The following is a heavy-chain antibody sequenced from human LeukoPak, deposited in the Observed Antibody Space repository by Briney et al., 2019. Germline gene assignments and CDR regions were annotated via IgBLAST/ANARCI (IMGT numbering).Heavy chain of an antibody. Sequence: GSSVKVSCKASGGTFSSYAISWVRQAPGQGLEWMGGIIPIFGTANYAQKFQGRVTITADKSTSTAYMELSSLRSEDTAVYYCARGLGDRNHDAFDIWGQGTMVTVPS. J-gene: IGHJ3*02. CDR2: IIPIFGTA. D-gene: IGHD1-14*01. CDR3: ARGLGDRNHDAFDI. CDR1: GGTFSSYA. V-gene: IGHV1-69*06.